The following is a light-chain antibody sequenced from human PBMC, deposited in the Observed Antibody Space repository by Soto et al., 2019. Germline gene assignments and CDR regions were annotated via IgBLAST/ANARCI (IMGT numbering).Light chain of an antibody. CDR3: QQSNSSPPT. J-gene: IGKJ4*01. CDR2: AAS. V-gene: IGKV1-39*01. CDR1: QSITNY. Sequence: VQMTHSPSCLSPSVGGRVTITSRASQSITNYLTWYQHKPGQAPNLLIYAASTLQAGVPSRFRGSGSGTDFTLTISNLQPEDFATYFCQQSNSSPPTFGGGTKVDIK.